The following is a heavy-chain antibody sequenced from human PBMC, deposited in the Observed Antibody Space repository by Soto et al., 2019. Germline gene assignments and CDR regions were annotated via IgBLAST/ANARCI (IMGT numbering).Heavy chain of an antibody. CDR3: TRTLTPNPAEYFQH. Sequence: ASVKASCKASGYTFTRYYMHWVRQAPGQGLEWMGLINPSGGSTSYAQKFQGRVTMTRDTSTSTVYMELSSLRSEDTAVYYCTRTLTPNPAEYFQHWGQGTLVTVSS. J-gene: IGHJ1*01. CDR1: GYTFTRYY. D-gene: IGHD3-16*01. V-gene: IGHV1-46*03. CDR2: INPSGGST.